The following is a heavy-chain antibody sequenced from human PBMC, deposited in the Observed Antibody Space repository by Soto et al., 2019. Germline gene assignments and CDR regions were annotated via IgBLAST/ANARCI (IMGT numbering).Heavy chain of an antibody. CDR3: ARGPHDYGDYIYYFDY. CDR1: GYTFTSYD. J-gene: IGHJ4*02. D-gene: IGHD4-17*01. CDR2: MNPNSGNT. V-gene: IGHV1-8*01. Sequence: ASVKVSCKASGYTFTSYDINWVRQATGQGLEWMGWMNPNSGNTGYAQKFQGRVTMTRNTSISTAYMELSSLRSEDTAVYYCARGPHDYGDYIYYFDYWGQGTLVTVSS.